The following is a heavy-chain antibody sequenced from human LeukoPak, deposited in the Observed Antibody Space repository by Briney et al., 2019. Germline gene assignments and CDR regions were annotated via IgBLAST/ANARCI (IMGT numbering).Heavy chain of an antibody. J-gene: IGHJ6*02. V-gene: IGHV4-4*07. CDR2: IYTSGNT. D-gene: IGHD3-10*01. CDR3: ARATPPYGSGSPSLYYYGMDV. CDR1: GGSISSYY. Sequence: SETLSLTCTVSGGSISSYYWSWIRQPAGKGLEWIGRIYTSGNTNYNPSLKSRVTMSVDTSKNQFSLKLSSVTAADTAVYYCARATPPYGSGSPSLYYYGMDVWGQGTTVTVSS.